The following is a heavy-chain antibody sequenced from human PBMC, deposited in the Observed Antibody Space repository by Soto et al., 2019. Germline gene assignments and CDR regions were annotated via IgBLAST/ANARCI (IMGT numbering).Heavy chain of an antibody. CDR1: GGTFSSYA. J-gene: IGHJ6*02. V-gene: IGHV1-69*13. Sequence: GASVKVSCKASGGTFSSYAISWVRQAPGQGLEWMGGIIPIFGTANYAQKFQGRVTITADESTSTAYMELSSLRSEDTAVYYCARGVAGIGAYYYGMDVWGQGTTVTVSS. D-gene: IGHD6-19*01. CDR3: ARGVAGIGAYYYGMDV. CDR2: IIPIFGTA.